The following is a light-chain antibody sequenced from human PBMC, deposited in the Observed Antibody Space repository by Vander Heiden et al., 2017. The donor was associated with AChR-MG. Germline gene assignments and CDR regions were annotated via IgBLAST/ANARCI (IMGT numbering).Light chain of an antibody. CDR2: DNN. J-gene: IGLJ3*02. CDR3: ATWDDILNGLL. Sequence: QSVLSQPPSASGAPGQRVTISCSGSGSNVGSNPVNWYEQLPGTAPKLLIYDNNQRPSGVPDRFSGSKSDTSASLAISGLQSEDEAFYYCATWDDILNGLLFGGGTKVTVL. CDR1: GSNVGSNP. V-gene: IGLV1-44*01.